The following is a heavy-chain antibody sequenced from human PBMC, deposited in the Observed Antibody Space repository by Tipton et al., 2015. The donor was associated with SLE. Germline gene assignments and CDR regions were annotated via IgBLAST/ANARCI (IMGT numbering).Heavy chain of an antibody. D-gene: IGHD5-12*01. Sequence: GLVKPSETLSLTCTVSGDSISSHYWNWIRQQPGKGLEWIGYIHYRGGTYGNPSLRSRVTISVDTSENYFSLTLTSVTGADTAVYYCARDRGGYGNFEYWGQGILVTVSS. CDR2: IHYRGGT. J-gene: IGHJ4*02. CDR1: GDSISSHY. V-gene: IGHV4-59*06. CDR3: ARDRGGYGNFEY.